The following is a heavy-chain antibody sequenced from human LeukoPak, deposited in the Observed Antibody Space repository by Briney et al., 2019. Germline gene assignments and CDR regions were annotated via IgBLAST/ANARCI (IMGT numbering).Heavy chain of an antibody. CDR3: AKEGRYGSVDFHY. CDR2: ISSSGDNT. Sequence: GGSLRPSCAASGFTFNNYAMNWVRQAPGKGLECVSTISSSGDNTFYADSVKGRFTISRDNSKNTLYLQLNSLRPEDTAVYYCAKEGRYGSVDFHYWRQGTLVTVSS. V-gene: IGHV3-23*01. D-gene: IGHD3-10*01. CDR1: GFTFNNYA. J-gene: IGHJ4*02.